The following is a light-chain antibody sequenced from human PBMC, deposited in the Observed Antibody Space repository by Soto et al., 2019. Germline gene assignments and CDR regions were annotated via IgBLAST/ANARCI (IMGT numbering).Light chain of an antibody. CDR3: HHYGSSQWT. CDR1: QSVSSSY. J-gene: IGKJ1*01. V-gene: IGKV3-20*01. CDR2: AAS. Sequence: EIVLTQSPGTLSLSPGESATLCCRASQSVSSSYLAWYQQKPGQAPRLLIYAASSRATGIPDRFSGSGSGTDFTLTISRLEPEDFAVYYCHHYGSSQWTFGQGTKVEIK.